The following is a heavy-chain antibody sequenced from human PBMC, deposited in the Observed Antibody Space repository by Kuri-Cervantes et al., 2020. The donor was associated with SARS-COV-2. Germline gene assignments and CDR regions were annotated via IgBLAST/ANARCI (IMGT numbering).Heavy chain of an antibody. CDR3: ARGSGSGSSYDAFDI. D-gene: IGHD3-10*01. CDR2: VNHRGST. J-gene: IGHJ3*02. CDR1: GESFSGYY. Sequence: SQTLSLTCAFYGESFSGYYWNWIRQSPGKGLEWIGEVNHRGSTNYNPSLKSRVTISVDRSKNQFSLKLSSVTAADTAVYYCARGSGSGSSYDAFDIWGQGTMVTVSS. V-gene: IGHV4-34*01.